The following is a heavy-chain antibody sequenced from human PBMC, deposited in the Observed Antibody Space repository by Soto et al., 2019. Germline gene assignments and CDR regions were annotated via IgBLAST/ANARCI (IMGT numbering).Heavy chain of an antibody. Sequence: SATLSLTCTVSGGSISSGDYYWSWIRQPPGKGLEWIGYIYYSGSTYYNPSLKSRVTISVDTSKNQFSLKLSSVTAADTAVYYCARERSIFGAIGSYGMDVWGQGTTVTVSS. CDR1: GGSISSGDYY. D-gene: IGHD3-3*01. CDR3: ARERSIFGAIGSYGMDV. J-gene: IGHJ6*02. CDR2: IYYSGST. V-gene: IGHV4-30-4*01.